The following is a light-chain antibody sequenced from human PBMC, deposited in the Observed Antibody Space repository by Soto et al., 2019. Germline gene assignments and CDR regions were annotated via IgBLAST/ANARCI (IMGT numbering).Light chain of an antibody. J-gene: IGKJ1*01. V-gene: IGKV1-39*01. Sequence: DIQMTQSQSSRSASVGDRVTITCRASHGISSYLNWYQQKPGKAPELLIYAASSLQSGGPSRFSGSGSGTDFTLPISSLQAEDFATYYCQQSYSTPPWTFGQGTKVEIK. CDR1: HGISSY. CDR3: QQSYSTPPWT. CDR2: AAS.